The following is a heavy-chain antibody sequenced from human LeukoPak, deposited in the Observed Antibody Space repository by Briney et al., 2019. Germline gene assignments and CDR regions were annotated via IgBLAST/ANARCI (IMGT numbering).Heavy chain of an antibody. Sequence: GGSLRLSCAASGFTFDDYAMHWVRQAPGKGLEWVSGIDWNSGSVGYADSVKGRFTISRDNVKNSLSLQMNGLRAEDTAVYYCVRDRAGNCSGGTCPWGQGTLVTVSS. CDR3: VRDRAGNCSGGTCP. CDR1: GFTFDDYA. CDR2: IDWNSGSV. J-gene: IGHJ5*02. V-gene: IGHV3-9*01. D-gene: IGHD2-15*01.